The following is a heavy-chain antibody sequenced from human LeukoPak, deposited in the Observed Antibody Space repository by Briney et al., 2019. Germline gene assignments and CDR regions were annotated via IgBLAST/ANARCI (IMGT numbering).Heavy chain of an antibody. D-gene: IGHD2-8*01. CDR1: GFTFSRYW. CDR2: IKQDGSEK. CDR3: VRVSCTNGVCYGFDY. J-gene: IGHJ4*02. Sequence: GGSLRLSCAASGFTFSRYWISWVRQAPGKGLEWVANIKQDGSEKYYVDSVKGRFTISRDNAKNSLYLKMNSLRDEDTAVYYCVRVSCTNGVCYGFDYWGQGTLVTVSS. V-gene: IGHV3-7*01.